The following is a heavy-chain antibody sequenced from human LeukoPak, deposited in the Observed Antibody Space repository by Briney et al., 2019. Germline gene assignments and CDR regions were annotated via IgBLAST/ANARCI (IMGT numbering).Heavy chain of an antibody. J-gene: IGHJ4*02. CDR3: AKDQRGQWLAQHFDY. V-gene: IGHV3-23*01. D-gene: IGHD6-19*01. Sequence: GGSLRLSCAASGFTFSSYAMSWVRQAPGKGLEWVSAISGSGGSTYYADSVKGRFTISRDNSKNTLYLQMNSLRAEDTAVYYCAKDQRGQWLAQHFDYWGQGTLDTVSS. CDR1: GFTFSSYA. CDR2: ISGSGGST.